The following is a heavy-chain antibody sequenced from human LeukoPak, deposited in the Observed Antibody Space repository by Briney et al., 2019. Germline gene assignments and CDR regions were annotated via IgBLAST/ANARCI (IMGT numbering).Heavy chain of an antibody. CDR1: GYTFTSHG. D-gene: IGHD3-10*01. CDR3: ARGRRYYGSGSYHY. CDR2: ISAYNGNT. J-gene: IGHJ4*02. V-gene: IGHV1-18*01. Sequence: ASVKVSCKASGYTFTSHGISWVRQAPGQGLEWMGWISAYNGNTNYAQKLQGRVTMTTDTSTSTAYMELRSLRSDDTAVYYCARGRRYYGSGSYHYWGQGTLVTVSS.